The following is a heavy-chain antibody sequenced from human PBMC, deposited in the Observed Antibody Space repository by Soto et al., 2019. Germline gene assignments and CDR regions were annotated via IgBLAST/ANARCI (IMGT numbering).Heavy chain of an antibody. CDR3: ARDLRDSLIVGATIGWFDP. Sequence: ASVKVSCKASGYTFTSYYMHWVRQAPGQGLEWMGIINPSGGSTSYAQKFQGRVTMTCDTSTSTVYMELSSLRSEDTAVYYCARDLRDSLIVGATIGWFDPWGQGTLVTVSS. CDR1: GYTFTSYY. CDR2: INPSGGST. V-gene: IGHV1-46*01. J-gene: IGHJ5*02. D-gene: IGHD1-26*01.